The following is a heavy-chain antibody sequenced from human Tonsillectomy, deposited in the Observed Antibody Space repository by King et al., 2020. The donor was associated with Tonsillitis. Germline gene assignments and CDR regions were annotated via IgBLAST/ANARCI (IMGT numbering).Heavy chain of an antibody. J-gene: IGHJ6*02. Sequence: VQLVESGGGVVQPGRSLRLSCAASGFTFSRYGMHWVRQAPGQGLEWVAVISYDGSNKYYADSVKGRFTISRDNSKNTLYLQMNSLRAEDTAVYYCANGGEQGSNYDSVHYSMDVWAQGTTVTVSS. V-gene: IGHV3-30*18. CDR2: ISYDGSNK. CDR1: GFTFSRYG. CDR3: ANGGEQGSNYDSVHYSMDV. D-gene: IGHD3-22*01.